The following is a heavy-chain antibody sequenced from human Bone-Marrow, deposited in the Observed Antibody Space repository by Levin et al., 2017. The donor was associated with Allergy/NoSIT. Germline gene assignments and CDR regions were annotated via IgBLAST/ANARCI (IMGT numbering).Heavy chain of an antibody. J-gene: IGHJ5*02. CDR1: GDSVSSSSFY. CDR2: IYYSGNT. V-gene: IGHV4-39*01. D-gene: IGHD3-16*01. Sequence: SETLSLTCTVSGDSVSSSSFYWGWIRQPPGEGLEWIGSIYYSGNTYYNPSLRSRVTISVDTSTNQFSLNLNSVTAADTAVYYCARHKGWGRPGEWFDPWGQGTLVTVSS. CDR3: ARHKGWGRPGEWFDP.